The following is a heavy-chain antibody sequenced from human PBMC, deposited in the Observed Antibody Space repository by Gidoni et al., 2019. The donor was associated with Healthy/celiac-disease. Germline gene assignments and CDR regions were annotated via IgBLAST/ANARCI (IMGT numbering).Heavy chain of an antibody. CDR2: IVPIFGTA. CDR3: GIIVGATTSDSTG. D-gene: IGHD1-26*01. J-gene: IGHJ4*02. CDR1: GGTFSSYA. Sequence: QVQLVQSGAEVKKPGSSVKVSCKASGGTFSSYAISWVRQAPGEGFEWKGGIVPIFGTANYEQKFQGRVTITADESTSTAYMELSSLRSEDTAVYYCGIIVGATTSDSTGWGQGTLVTVSS. V-gene: IGHV1-69*01.